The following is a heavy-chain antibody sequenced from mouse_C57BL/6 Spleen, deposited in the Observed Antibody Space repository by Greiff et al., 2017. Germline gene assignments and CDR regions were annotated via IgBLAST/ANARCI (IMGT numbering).Heavy chain of an antibody. V-gene: IGHV1-52*01. J-gene: IGHJ1*03. D-gene: IGHD1-1*01. CDR2: IDPSDSET. Sequence: VQLQQPGAELVRPGSSVKLSCKASGYTFTSYWMHWVKQRPIQGLEWIGNIDPSDSETHYNQKFKDKATLTVDKSSSTAYMQLSSLTSENSAVYDCARTDYYGSSHKYFDVWSTGTTVTVSS. CDR3: ARTDYYGSSHKYFDV. CDR1: GYTFTSYW.